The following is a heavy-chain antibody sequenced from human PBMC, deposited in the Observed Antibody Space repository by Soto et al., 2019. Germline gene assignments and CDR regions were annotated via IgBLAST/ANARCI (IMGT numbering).Heavy chain of an antibody. J-gene: IGHJ5*02. Sequence: QITLEESGPTLVKPTQTLTLTCTFSGFSLSTSGVGVGLLRQPPGKALEWLALIYWDDDELFSPSLKRRLSNNKDTSKNQGALTMTDVDTMDKGTYYCVHRAVNGDAWFDPWGQGTLVTVSS. CDR1: GFSLSTSGVG. V-gene: IGHV2-5*02. D-gene: IGHD6-19*01. CDR2: IYWDDDE. CDR3: VHRAVNGDAWFDP.